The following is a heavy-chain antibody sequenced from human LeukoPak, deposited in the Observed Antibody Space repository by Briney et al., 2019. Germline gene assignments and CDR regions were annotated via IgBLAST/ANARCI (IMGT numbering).Heavy chain of an antibody. D-gene: IGHD4-17*01. V-gene: IGHV4-4*07. CDR3: ARDYGDYEFGAFDI. CDR2: IYTSGST. J-gene: IGHJ3*02. Sequence: SETLSLTCTVSGGSISSYYWSWIRQPAGKGLEWIGRIYTSGSTNYNPSLKSRVTMSVDTFKNQFSLKLSSVTAADTAVYYCARDYGDYEFGAFDIWGQGTMVTVSS. CDR1: GGSISSYY.